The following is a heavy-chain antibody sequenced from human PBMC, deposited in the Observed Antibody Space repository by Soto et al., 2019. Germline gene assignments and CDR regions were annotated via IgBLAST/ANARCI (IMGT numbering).Heavy chain of an antibody. CDR2: IGSDGRNI. D-gene: IGHD3-16*01. J-gene: IGHJ4*02. V-gene: IGHV3-33*01. CDR3: ATGGTYFGEY. CDR1: GFSISNYA. Sequence: PGGSLRLSCRASGFSISNYAMHWVRQAAGKGLEWVAVIGSDGRNIYYEESVKGRFTISRDNSENTLYLQMDSLRAEDTAIYYCATGGTYFGEYWVQGTLVTVSS.